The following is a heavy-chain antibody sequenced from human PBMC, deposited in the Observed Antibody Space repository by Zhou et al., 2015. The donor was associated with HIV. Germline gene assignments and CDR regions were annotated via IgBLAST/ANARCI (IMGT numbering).Heavy chain of an antibody. V-gene: IGHV1-69*01. CDR1: GGTFSSYA. D-gene: IGHD5-18*01. J-gene: IGHJ6*02. CDR2: IIPIFGTA. Sequence: QVQLVQSGAEVKKPGSSVKVSCKASGGTFSSYAISWVRQAPGQGLEWMGGIIPIFGTANYAQKFQGRVTITADESTSTAYMELSSLRSEDTAVYYCAVIVVDTAMVAYYYYYGMDVWGQGTTVTVSS. CDR3: AVIVVDTAMVAYYYYYGMDV.